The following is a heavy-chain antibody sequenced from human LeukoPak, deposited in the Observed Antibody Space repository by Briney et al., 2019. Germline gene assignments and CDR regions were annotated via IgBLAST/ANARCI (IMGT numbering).Heavy chain of an antibody. CDR2: IYYSGST. CDR1: GGSFSIYY. CDR3: ARETYSSPYYYYGMDV. D-gene: IGHD6-13*01. V-gene: IGHV4-31*11. J-gene: IGHJ6*02. Sequence: TLSLTCAVYGGSFSIYYWSWIRQHPGKGLEWIGYIYYSGSTYYNPSLKSRVTISVDTSKNQFSLKPSSVTAADTAVYYCARETYSSPYYYYGMDVWGQGTTVTVSS.